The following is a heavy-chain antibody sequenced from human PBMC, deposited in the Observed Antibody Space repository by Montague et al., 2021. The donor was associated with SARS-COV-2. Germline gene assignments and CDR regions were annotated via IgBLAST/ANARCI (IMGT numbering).Heavy chain of an antibody. D-gene: IGHD1-1*01. V-gene: IGHV4-39*01. Sequence: SETLSLTCTVSGGSISSSSYNWGWIRQPPGQGLEWIGSVHYSGRSYYNPSLQIPVTIYVDTSKNHLSLKLSSVTAADTAVYYCTRHVHMTWPEPSPGFDYWGQGTLVTVSS. CDR3: TRHVHMTWPEPSPGFDY. CDR1: GGSISSSSYN. CDR2: VHYSGRS. J-gene: IGHJ4*02.